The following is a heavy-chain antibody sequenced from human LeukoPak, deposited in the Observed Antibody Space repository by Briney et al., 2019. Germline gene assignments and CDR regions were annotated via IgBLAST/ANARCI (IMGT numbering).Heavy chain of an antibody. CDR2: VFHSGST. V-gene: IGHV4-4*02. CDR1: GGSISSGNW. CDR3: RNYYYGMDV. J-gene: IGHJ6*02. Sequence: NPSETLSLTCAVSGGSISSGNWWSWVRQSPGKGLEWIGEVFHSGSTNYNPSLKSRVTISVDTSKNQFSLKPTSVTAADTAIYYCRNYYYGMDVWGQGTTVTVSS.